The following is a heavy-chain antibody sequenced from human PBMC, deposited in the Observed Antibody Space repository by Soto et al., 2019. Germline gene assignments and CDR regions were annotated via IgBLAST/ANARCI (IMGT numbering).Heavy chain of an antibody. Sequence: VGSLRLSGAASGFTFSSYWMSWVRQAPGKGLEWVANIKQDGSEKYYVDSVKGRFTISRDNAKNSLYLQMNSLRAEDTAVYYCARDRELLRAFDIWGQGTMVTVS. CDR3: ARDRELLRAFDI. D-gene: IGHD1-26*01. CDR1: GFTFSSYW. CDR2: IKQDGSEK. J-gene: IGHJ3*02. V-gene: IGHV3-7*01.